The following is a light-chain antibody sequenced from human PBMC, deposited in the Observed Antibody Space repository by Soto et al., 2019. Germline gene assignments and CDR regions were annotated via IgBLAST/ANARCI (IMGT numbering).Light chain of an antibody. CDR2: DAS. V-gene: IGKV1-5*01. J-gene: IGKJ5*01. CDR1: QSISNW. CDR3: QQYNSYPIT. Sequence: DIQMTQSPSTLSTSVGDRVTITCRASQSISNWLAWYQQKPGKAPKLLIYDASNLESGVPSRFSGSGSGTEFTLTISSLQPDDFATYYCQQYNSYPITFGQGTRLEIK.